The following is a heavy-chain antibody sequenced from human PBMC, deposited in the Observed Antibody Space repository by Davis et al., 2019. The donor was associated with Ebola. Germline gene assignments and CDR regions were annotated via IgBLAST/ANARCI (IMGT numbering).Heavy chain of an antibody. CDR1: GDTFPTYW. V-gene: IGHV5-51*01. Sequence: GESLKISCKVSGDTFPTYWIGWVRQMPGKGLEWMGIIYPGDSDTRYSPSFQGQVTISADKSISTAYLQWSSLKASDTAMYYCARRGIVVVTAKDAFDIWGQGTMVTVSS. CDR2: IYPGDSDT. CDR3: ARRGIVVVTAKDAFDI. D-gene: IGHD2-21*02. J-gene: IGHJ3*02.